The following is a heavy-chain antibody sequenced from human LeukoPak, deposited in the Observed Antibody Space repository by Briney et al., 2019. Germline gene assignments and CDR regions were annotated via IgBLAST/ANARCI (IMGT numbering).Heavy chain of an antibody. CDR1: GFTVSINY. J-gene: IGHJ3*02. V-gene: IGHV3-53*01. D-gene: IGHD1-26*01. CDR3: ARGGSYLSAFDI. CDR2: IYSSGGT. Sequence: GGSLRLSYAASGFTVSINYMSWVRQAPGKGLEWVSVIYSSGGTSYADSVKGRFTISRDNSKNTLYLQMNSLRAEDTAVYYCARGGSYLSAFDIWGQGTMVTVSS.